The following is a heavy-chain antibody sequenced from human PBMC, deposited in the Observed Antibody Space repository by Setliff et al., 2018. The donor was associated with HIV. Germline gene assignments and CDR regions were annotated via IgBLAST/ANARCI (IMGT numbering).Heavy chain of an antibody. J-gene: IGHJ6*03. D-gene: IGHD3-22*01. CDR2: INHSGST. Sequence: SETLSLTCAVYGGSFSGYYWSWIRQPPGKRLEWIGEINHSGSTNYNPSLKSRVTISVDTSKNQFSLKLSSVTAADTAVYYCARNPAIPFYDSSGYYYRYYYYYMDVLGKGTTVTVSS. CDR3: ARNPAIPFYDSSGYYYRYYYYYMDV. CDR1: GGSFSGYY. V-gene: IGHV4-34*01.